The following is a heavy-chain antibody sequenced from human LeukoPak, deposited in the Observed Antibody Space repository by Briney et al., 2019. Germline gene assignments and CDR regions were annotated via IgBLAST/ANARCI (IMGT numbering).Heavy chain of an antibody. D-gene: IGHD1-26*01. CDR1: GFTFSSYG. V-gene: IGHV3-33*01. CDR2: IWYDGINK. CDR3: ARLSATLYWYFDL. Sequence: GRSLRLSCAASGFTFSSYGMHWVRQAPGKGLEWVALIWYDGINKYYADSVKGRFTISRDNSNNTLYLQMNSLRAEDTAVYYCARLSATLYWYFDLWGLGTLVTVSS. J-gene: IGHJ2*01.